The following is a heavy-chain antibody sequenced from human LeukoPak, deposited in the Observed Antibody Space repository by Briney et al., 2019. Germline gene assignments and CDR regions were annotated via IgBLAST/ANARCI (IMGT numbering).Heavy chain of an antibody. CDR1: GYTFTGYY. CDR3: AREGELWFGEETGWFDP. CDR2: INPNNGGT. J-gene: IGHJ5*02. D-gene: IGHD3-10*01. V-gene: IGHV1-2*02. Sequence: ASVKVSCKASGYTFTGYYMHWVRQAPGQGLEWMGWINPNNGGTKYAQKFQGRVTMTRDMSIKTAYMELNRLTSVDTAVYYCAREGELWFGEETGWFDPWGQGTLVTVSS.